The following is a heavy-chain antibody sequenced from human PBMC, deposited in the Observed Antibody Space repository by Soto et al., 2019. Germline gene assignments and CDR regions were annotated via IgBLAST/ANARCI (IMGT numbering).Heavy chain of an antibody. Sequence: SETLSLTCTVSGGSISSGDYYWSWIRRPPGKGLEWIGYTYYGVTTYYNPSLKSRFAISVDTSKNQFSLEVNSVTAADTAVYYCARGRGYCSRTSCYTGGIFDYWGQGTLVTVSS. CDR2: TYYGVTT. J-gene: IGHJ4*02. CDR3: ARGRGYCSRTSCYTGGIFDY. D-gene: IGHD2-2*02. V-gene: IGHV4-30-4*01. CDR1: GGSISSGDYY.